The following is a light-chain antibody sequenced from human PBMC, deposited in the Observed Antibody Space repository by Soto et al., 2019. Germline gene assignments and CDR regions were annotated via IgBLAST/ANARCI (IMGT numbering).Light chain of an antibody. J-gene: IGKJ4*01. CDR2: AAS. CDR1: QRIVNF. Sequence: DIQMTQSPSSLSASIGDRVTITCRASQRIVNFVNWYQQKSGQAPKVLVYAASTLQTGVPSRFSGNGSGTDFTLTVRNLQPEDFATNYCQQTYSAPLSFGGGTKVDIK. CDR3: QQTYSAPLS. V-gene: IGKV1-39*01.